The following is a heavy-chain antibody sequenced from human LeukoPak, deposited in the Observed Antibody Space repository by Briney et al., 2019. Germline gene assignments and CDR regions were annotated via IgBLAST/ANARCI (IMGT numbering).Heavy chain of an antibody. CDR2: IRYDGSNK. CDR3: AKTATVTTRVLSFDY. J-gene: IGHJ4*02. Sequence: GGSLRLSCAASGFTFSSYGMHWVRQAPGKGLEWVAFIRYDGSNKYYADSVKGRFTISRDNSKNTLYLQMNSLRAEDTAVYYCAKTATVTTRVLSFDYWGQGTLVTVSS. CDR1: GFTFSSYG. V-gene: IGHV3-30*02. D-gene: IGHD4-17*01.